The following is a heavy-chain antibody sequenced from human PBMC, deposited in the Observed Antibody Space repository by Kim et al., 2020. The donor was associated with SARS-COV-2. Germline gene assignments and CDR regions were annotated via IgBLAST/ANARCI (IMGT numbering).Heavy chain of an antibody. V-gene: IGHV3-23*01. CDR3: AKDLSTGKGNWFDP. Sequence: ADSVKGRFTISRDKSKNTLYLQMNSLRAEDTAVYYCAKDLSTGKGNWFDPWGQGTLVTVSS. D-gene: IGHD1-1*01. J-gene: IGHJ5*02.